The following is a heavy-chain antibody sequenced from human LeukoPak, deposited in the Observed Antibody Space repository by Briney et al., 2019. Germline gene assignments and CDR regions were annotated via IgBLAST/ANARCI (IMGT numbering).Heavy chain of an antibody. CDR3: ARVGLNDAFDI. J-gene: IGHJ3*02. Sequence: HPGGSLRLSCAASGFSVGTNYMTWVRQAPGKGLEWVSMIYAGGNTYYRDSVKGRFTISRDNAKNTLYLQMNSLRAEDTAVYYCARVGLNDAFDIWGQGTMVTVSS. V-gene: IGHV3-53*01. CDR2: IYAGGNT. CDR1: GFSVGTNY.